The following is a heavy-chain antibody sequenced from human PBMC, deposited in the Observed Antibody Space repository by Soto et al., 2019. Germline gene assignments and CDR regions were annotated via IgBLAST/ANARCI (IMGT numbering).Heavy chain of an antibody. D-gene: IGHD3-22*01. Sequence: ASVKVSCKVSGYTLTELSMHWVRQAPGKGLEWMGGFDPEDDETIYAQKFQGRVTMTEDTSTDTAYMELSSLRSEDTAVYYCATDLYDSSGYHLDYWGQGTLVTVSS. J-gene: IGHJ4*02. CDR1: GYTLTELS. V-gene: IGHV1-24*01. CDR2: FDPEDDET. CDR3: ATDLYDSSGYHLDY.